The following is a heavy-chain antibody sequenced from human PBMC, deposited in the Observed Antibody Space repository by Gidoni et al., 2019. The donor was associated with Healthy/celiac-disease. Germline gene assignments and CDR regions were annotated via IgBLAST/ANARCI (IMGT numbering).Heavy chain of an antibody. CDR1: GGSFSGYY. CDR2: INHSGST. D-gene: IGHD3-22*01. J-gene: IGHJ5*02. Sequence: QVQLQQWGAGLLKPSETLSLTCAVYGGSFSGYYWSWIRQPPGKGLEWIGEINHSGSTNYNPSLKSRVTISVDTSKNQFSLKLSSVTAADTAVYYCARGSITGFDSSGYYAPFDPWGQGTLVTVSS. CDR3: ARGSITGFDSSGYYAPFDP. V-gene: IGHV4-34*01.